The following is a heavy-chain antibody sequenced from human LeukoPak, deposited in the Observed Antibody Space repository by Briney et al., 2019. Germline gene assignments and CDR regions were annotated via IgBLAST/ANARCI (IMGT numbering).Heavy chain of an antibody. CDR2: IYYSGGT. J-gene: IGHJ5*02. Sequence: SETLSLTCTVSGGTISGQYLSWIRQPPGKGLEWIGEIYYSGGTKYNPSLERGATISLDTSKNQFSLRLTSMTTADTAVYYCARSSEYYFGPWGQGTLVTVSS. CDR1: GGTISGQY. D-gene: IGHD2/OR15-2a*01. CDR3: ARSSEYYFGP. V-gene: IGHV4-59*11.